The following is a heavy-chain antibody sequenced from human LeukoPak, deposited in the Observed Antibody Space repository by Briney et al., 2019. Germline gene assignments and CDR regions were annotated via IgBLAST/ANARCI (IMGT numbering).Heavy chain of an antibody. CDR1: GYTFSGYS. CDR3: ASDGWGAFDI. D-gene: IGHD1-26*01. J-gene: IGHJ3*02. V-gene: IGHV1-2*02. CDR2: INPNSGGT. Sequence: ASVRVSCKASGYTFSGYSMHWVRQAPGQGLEWVGWINPNSGGTNSAQKFQGRVTMTWDTSISTAYMELSSLRSDDTAVYYCASDGWGAFDIWGQGTMVTVSS.